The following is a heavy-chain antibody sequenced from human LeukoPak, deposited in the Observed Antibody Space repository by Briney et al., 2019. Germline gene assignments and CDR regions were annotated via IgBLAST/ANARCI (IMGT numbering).Heavy chain of an antibody. V-gene: IGHV3-7*01. CDR3: ARLGDYGDYVSSDY. Sequence: GGSLRLSCAASGFTFSSYWMSWVRQAPGKGLEWVANIKQDGSEKYYVDSVKGRFTISRDNAKNSLYLQMNSLRAEDTAVYYCARLGDYGDYVSSDYWGQGTLVTVSS. J-gene: IGHJ4*02. D-gene: IGHD4-17*01. CDR2: IKQDGSEK. CDR1: GFTFSSYW.